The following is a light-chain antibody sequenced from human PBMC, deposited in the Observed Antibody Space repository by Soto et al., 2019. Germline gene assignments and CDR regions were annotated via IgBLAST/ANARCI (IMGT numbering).Light chain of an antibody. CDR1: HSVSSSH. Sequence: DIVLTQSPGTLSLSPGESVTLSCRASHSVSSSHLAWYQQKPGQAPRLFIYGASRRASGIPDRFSGSGSGTDFTLNISRLQPEDFAVYSCQHYGNSLTFGGGTKVEIK. V-gene: IGKV3-20*01. J-gene: IGKJ4*01. CDR3: QHYGNSLT. CDR2: GAS.